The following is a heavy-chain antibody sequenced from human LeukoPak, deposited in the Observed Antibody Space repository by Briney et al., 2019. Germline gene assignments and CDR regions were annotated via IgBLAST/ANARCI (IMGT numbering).Heavy chain of an antibody. V-gene: IGHV3-74*01. J-gene: IGHJ5*02. CDR3: AKGRGILTGYHPDP. Sequence: GGSLRLSCAASGFTFSSYWMHWVLQAPGKGLVWVARINTNGSPTQYADSVKGRFTISRDNSKNTLYLQMNSLRAEDTAVYYCAKGRGILTGYHPDPWGQGTLVTVSS. CDR1: GFTFSSYW. CDR2: INTNGSPT. D-gene: IGHD3-9*01.